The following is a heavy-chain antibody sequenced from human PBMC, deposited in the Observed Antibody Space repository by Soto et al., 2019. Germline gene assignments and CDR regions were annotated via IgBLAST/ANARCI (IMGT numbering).Heavy chain of an antibody. CDR1: GDSISSYF. Sequence: SETLSLTCTIYGDSISSYFLSWIRQPPGKGLEWIGYIHYSGTTVYSPSLKSRVTMSIDTSENQFTLNLTSVTAADTAVYFCARDTGGYYLDSWGQGSLVTVYS. V-gene: IGHV4-59*01. J-gene: IGHJ4*01. CDR3: ARDTGGYYLDS. D-gene: IGHD7-27*01. CDR2: IHYSGTT.